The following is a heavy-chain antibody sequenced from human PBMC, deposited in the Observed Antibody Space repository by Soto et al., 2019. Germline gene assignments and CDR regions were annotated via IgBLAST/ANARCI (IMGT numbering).Heavy chain of an antibody. CDR2: IRSKADGGTT. J-gene: IGHJ5*02. V-gene: IGHV3-49*03. CDR1: GFTFGDYA. CDR3: TRDLMITPTPGPHAP. Sequence: GGSLRLSCTASGFTFGDYAMSWFRQAPGKGLGWVCFIRSKADGGTTEYAASVKGRFTISRDDPKSIAYLQMNSLKTEDTAVYYCTRDLMITPTPGPHAPWGQGTLVTVPS. D-gene: IGHD3-16*01.